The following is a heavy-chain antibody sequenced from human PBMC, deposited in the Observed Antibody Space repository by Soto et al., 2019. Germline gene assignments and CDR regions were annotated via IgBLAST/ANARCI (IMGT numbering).Heavy chain of an antibody. CDR1: GFSVTSYA. CDR2: LSGSGIGK. CDR3: ANDRYCSATSCQDFGS. Sequence: EVQLSESGGGLVQPGGSLRLSCAASGFSVTSYAMSWLRQAPGKGLEWVSVLSGSGIGKEYADSVKGRFTISRDNSRNTLYLQMTVLRVEDTAVYYCANDRYCSATSCQDFGSWGQGTLVTVSS. D-gene: IGHD2-2*01. J-gene: IGHJ4*02. V-gene: IGHV3-23*01.